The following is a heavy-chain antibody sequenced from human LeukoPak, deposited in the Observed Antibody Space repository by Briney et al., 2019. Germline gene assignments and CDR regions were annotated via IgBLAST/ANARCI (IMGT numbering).Heavy chain of an antibody. Sequence: SVKVSCKASGGTFSSYAISWVRQAPGQGLEWMGGIIPIFGTANYAQKFQGKVTITTDESTSTAYMELSSLRSEDTAVYYCARDNYAGANWFDPWGQGTLVTVSS. CDR2: IIPIFGTA. V-gene: IGHV1-69*05. CDR3: ARDNYAGANWFDP. D-gene: IGHD1-7*01. J-gene: IGHJ5*02. CDR1: GGTFSSYA.